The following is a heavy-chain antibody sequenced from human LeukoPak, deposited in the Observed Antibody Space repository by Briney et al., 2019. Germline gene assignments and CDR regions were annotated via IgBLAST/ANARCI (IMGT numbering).Heavy chain of an antibody. CDR2: ISSSSSYI. V-gene: IGHV3-21*01. CDR1: GFTFSSYS. Sequence: PGRSLRLSCAASGFTFSSYSMNWVRQAPGKGLEWVSSISSSSSYIYYADSVKGRFTISRDNAKNSLYLQMNSLRAEDTAVYYCARDNSIAAAAFRLRNFQHWGQGTLVTVSS. D-gene: IGHD6-13*01. J-gene: IGHJ1*01. CDR3: ARDNSIAAAAFRLRNFQH.